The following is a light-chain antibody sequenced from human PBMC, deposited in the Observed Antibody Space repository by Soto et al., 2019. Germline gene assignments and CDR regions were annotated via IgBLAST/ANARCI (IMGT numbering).Light chain of an antibody. CDR3: SSYAGSITHVV. CDR1: SSDVGGYNY. Sequence: QSALTQPPSPSGSPGQSVTISCTGTSSDVGGYNYVSWYQQHPGKAPKLMIYEVSKRPSGVPDRFSGSKSGNTASLTVSGLQAEDEADYYCSSYAGSITHVVFGGGTKLTVL. J-gene: IGLJ2*01. CDR2: EVS. V-gene: IGLV2-8*01.